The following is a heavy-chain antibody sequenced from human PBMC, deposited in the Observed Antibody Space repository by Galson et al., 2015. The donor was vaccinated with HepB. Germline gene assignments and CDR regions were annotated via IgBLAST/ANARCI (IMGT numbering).Heavy chain of an antibody. Sequence: SLRLSCAASGFTFSSYGMHWVRQAPGKGLEWVAVIWYDGSNKYYADSVKGRFTISRDNSKNTLYLQMNSLRAEDTAVYYCARAGYLEWLSNWFDPWGQGTLVTVSS. J-gene: IGHJ5*02. CDR1: GFTFSSYG. D-gene: IGHD3-3*01. CDR3: ARAGYLEWLSNWFDP. CDR2: IWYDGSNK. V-gene: IGHV3-33*01.